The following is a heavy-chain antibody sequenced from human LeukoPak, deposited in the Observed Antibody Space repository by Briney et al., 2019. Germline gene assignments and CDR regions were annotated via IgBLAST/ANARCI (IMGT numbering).Heavy chain of an antibody. J-gene: IGHJ6*03. V-gene: IGHV4-38-2*01. CDR3: ARGVGXCSGGSCSRLNYYYYYMDV. CDR2: IYHSGST. Sequence: SETLSLTCAVSGYSISSGYYWGWIRQPPGKGLEWIGSIYHSGSTYNNPSLKSRVTISVDTSKNQFSLKLSSVTATDTAVYYCARGVGXCSGGSCSRLNYYYYYMDVWGKGTTVTVSS. CDR1: GYSISSGYY. D-gene: IGHD2-15*01.